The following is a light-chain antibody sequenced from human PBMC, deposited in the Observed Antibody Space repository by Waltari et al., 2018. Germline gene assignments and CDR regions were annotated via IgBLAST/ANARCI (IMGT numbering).Light chain of an antibody. J-gene: IGKJ2*01. CDR1: QIISNNY. CDR3: QQFGGSPKYT. Sequence: DIVLTQSPGTLSLSPGERATLPCRASQIISNNYLAWYQAKPGQAPRLLIYGISHRATGIPDRFSGGGSGTDFTLTISRLEPEDFAVYYCQQFGGSPKYTFGQGTKLEIK. CDR2: GIS. V-gene: IGKV3-20*01.